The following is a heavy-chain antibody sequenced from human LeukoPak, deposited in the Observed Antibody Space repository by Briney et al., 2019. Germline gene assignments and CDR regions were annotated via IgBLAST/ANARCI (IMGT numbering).Heavy chain of an antibody. J-gene: IGHJ3*02. CDR1: GGTFSSYA. V-gene: IGHV1-69*05. Sequence: ASVKVSCKASGGTFSSYAISWVRQAPGQGLEWMGRIIPIFGTANYAQKFQGRVTITTDESTSTAYMELSSLRFEDTAVYCCARELVVTAIPDAFDIWGQGTMVTVSS. CDR2: IIPIFGTA. D-gene: IGHD2-21*02. CDR3: ARELVVTAIPDAFDI.